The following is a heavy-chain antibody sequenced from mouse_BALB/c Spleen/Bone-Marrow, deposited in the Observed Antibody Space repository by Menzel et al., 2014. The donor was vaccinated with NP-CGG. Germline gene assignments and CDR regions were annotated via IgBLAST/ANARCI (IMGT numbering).Heavy chain of an antibody. CDR2: INPDSSTI. Sequence: EVKLVESGGGLVQPGGSLKVSCAASGFDFSRFWMSWVRQAPGKGLEWIGEINPDSSTINYTPSLKDKFIISRDSAENTLYLQMSKVRSEDTALYYCARRYGSSYRYWYFDVWGAGTTVTVSS. CDR1: GFDFSRFW. J-gene: IGHJ1*01. CDR3: ARRYGSSYRYWYFDV. D-gene: IGHD1-1*01. V-gene: IGHV4-1*02.